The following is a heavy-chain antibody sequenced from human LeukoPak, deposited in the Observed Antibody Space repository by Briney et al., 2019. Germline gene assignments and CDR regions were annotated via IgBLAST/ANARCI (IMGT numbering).Heavy chain of an antibody. CDR1: GGSISSYY. J-gene: IGHJ4*02. V-gene: IGHV4-59*01. CDR3: ARVTGYTIEDYFDY. D-gene: IGHD3-9*01. Sequence: PSETLSLTCTVSGGSISSYYWSWIRQPPGKGLEWIGYIYYSGSTNYNPSLESRVTISVKTSKNQFSLKLRSVTAADTAVYYCARVTGYTIEDYFDYWGQGTLVTVSS. CDR2: IYYSGST.